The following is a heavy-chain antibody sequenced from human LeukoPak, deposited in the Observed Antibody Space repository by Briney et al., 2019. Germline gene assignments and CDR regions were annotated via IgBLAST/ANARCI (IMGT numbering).Heavy chain of an antibody. D-gene: IGHD3-3*01. CDR2: IKQDGGER. CDR1: GFTFSNYW. Sequence: GGSLRLSCAASGFTFSNYWMNWVRQVPGKGLEWVATIKQDGGERYYVDSVEGRFTISRDNGKTSVYLQMNSLRAEDTAVYYCAKTIYYDFWSGYIYWGQGTLVTVSS. CDR3: AKTIYYDFWSGYIY. J-gene: IGHJ4*02. V-gene: IGHV3-7*03.